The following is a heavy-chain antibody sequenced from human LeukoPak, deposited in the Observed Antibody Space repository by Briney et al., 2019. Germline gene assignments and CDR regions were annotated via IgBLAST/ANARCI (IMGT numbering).Heavy chain of an antibody. D-gene: IGHD6-19*01. CDR1: GFTVSSTY. CDR2: IYNRGDS. CDR3: ARASQWMAFDY. V-gene: IGHV3-66*01. J-gene: IGHJ4*02. Sequence: PGGSLRLSCAVSGFTVSSTYMNWVRQAPGKGLEWVSVIYNRGDSNYADSVKGRFTISRDNFDNTLYLQMNSLRDDDTAVYFCARASQWMAFDYWGQGSLVTVFS.